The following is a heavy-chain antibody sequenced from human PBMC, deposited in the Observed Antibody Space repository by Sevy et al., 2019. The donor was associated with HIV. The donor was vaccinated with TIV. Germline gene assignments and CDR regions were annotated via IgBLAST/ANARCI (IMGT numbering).Heavy chain of an antibody. J-gene: IGHJ4*02. CDR2: IYYSGST. CDR3: ARGLFDY. CDR1: GDSVSGGNYY. V-gene: IGHV4-61*01. Sequence: SETLSLTCTFSGDSVSGGNYYWSWIRQPPGKGLEWIGYIYYSGSTNYNPSLKSRVTISIDTSKNQFSLRLTSVTAADTAVYYCARGLFDYWGQGTLVTVSS.